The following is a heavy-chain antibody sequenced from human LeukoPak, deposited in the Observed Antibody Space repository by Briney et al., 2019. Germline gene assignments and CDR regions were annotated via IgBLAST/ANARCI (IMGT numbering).Heavy chain of an antibody. CDR3: ARVVAFGVVIGGWYYFDY. CDR1: GYSISSGYY. CDR2: IYHSGST. Sequence: SETLSLTCTVSGYSISSGYYWGWIRQPPGKGLEWIGSIYHSGSTYYNPSLKSRVTISVDTSKNQFSLKLSSVTAADTAVYYCARVVAFGVVIGGWYYFDYWGQGTLVTVSS. D-gene: IGHD3-3*01. J-gene: IGHJ4*02. V-gene: IGHV4-38-2*02.